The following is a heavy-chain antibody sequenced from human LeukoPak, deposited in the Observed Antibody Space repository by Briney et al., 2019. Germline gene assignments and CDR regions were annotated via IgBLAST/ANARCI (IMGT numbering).Heavy chain of an antibody. D-gene: IGHD4-23*01. V-gene: IGHV4-59*08. CDR2: IYYSGDT. Sequence: SETLSLTCTVSGGSINSYYWSWIRQPPGKGLEWIGYIYYSGDTNYNPSLKSRVTISVDTSKNQFSLKLSSVTAADTAVYYCARRTLSTVVFDYWGQGTLVTVSS. CDR1: GGSINSYY. J-gene: IGHJ4*02. CDR3: ARRTLSTVVFDY.